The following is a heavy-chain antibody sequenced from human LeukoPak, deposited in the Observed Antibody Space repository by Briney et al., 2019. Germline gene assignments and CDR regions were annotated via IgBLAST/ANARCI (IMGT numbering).Heavy chain of an antibody. V-gene: IGHV6-1*01. CDR2: TYYRSKWYN. J-gene: IGHJ6*02. CDR1: GDSVSSNNAA. CDR3: ASAVAGTSHYYYYYGMDV. D-gene: IGHD1-7*01. Sequence: SQTLSLTCAISGDSVSSNNAAWNWIRQSPSRGLEWLGRTYYRSKWYNDYAVSVKSRITINPDTSKNQFSLQLNSVTPEDTAVYYCASAVAGTSHYYYYYGMDVWGQGTTVSVSS.